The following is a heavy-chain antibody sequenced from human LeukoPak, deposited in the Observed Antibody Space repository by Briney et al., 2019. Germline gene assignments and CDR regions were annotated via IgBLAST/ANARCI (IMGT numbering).Heavy chain of an antibody. V-gene: IGHV4-59*01. Sequence: PSETLSLTCTVSGGSISSYYWSWIRQPPGKGLEWIGYIYYSGSTNYNPSLKSRVTISVDTSKNQFSLKLSSVTAADTAVYYCAISRYFDWLLPTNYYYYGMDVWGQGTTVTVSS. CDR2: IYYSGST. CDR1: GGSISSYY. J-gene: IGHJ6*02. D-gene: IGHD3-9*01. CDR3: AISRYFDWLLPTNYYYYGMDV.